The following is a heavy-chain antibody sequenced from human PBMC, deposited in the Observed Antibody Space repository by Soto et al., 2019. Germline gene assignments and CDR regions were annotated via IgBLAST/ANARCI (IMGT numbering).Heavy chain of an antibody. D-gene: IGHD2-2*01. Sequence: PSETLSLTCTVSGGSISSSSYYWGWIRQPPGKGLEWIGSIYYSGSTYYNPSLKSRVTISVDTSKNQFSLKLSSVTAADTAVYYCVSRYCSNTSCYWEGNWFDPWGQGTLVTVSS. J-gene: IGHJ5*02. CDR1: GGSISSSSYY. V-gene: IGHV4-39*01. CDR3: VSRYCSNTSCYWEGNWFDP. CDR2: IYYSGST.